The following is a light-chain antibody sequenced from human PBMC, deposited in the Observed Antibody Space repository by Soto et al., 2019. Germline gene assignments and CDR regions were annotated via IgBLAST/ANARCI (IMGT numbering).Light chain of an antibody. CDR2: DDS. Sequence: SYELTQPPSVSVAPGQTARITCGGNNIGSKSVHWYQQRPGQAPVLVVYDDSARPSGIPERFSGSNSGNTATLTISTVEAGDEADYCCQVWDLTSDHVFFGGGTQLTVL. J-gene: IGLJ2*01. CDR1: NIGSKS. V-gene: IGLV3-21*02. CDR3: QVWDLTSDHVF.